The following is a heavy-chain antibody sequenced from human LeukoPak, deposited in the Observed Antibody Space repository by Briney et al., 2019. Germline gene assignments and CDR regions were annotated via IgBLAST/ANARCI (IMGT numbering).Heavy chain of an antibody. CDR1: GFTFGDYA. CDR3: TRDLTDYDYVWGSYRPLGGFDY. V-gene: IGHV3-49*03. J-gene: IGHJ4*02. D-gene: IGHD3-16*02. Sequence: GGSPRLSCTASGFTFGDYAMSWFRQAPGKGLEWVGFIRSKAYGGTTEYAASVKGRFTISRDDSKSIAYLQMNSLKTEDTAVYYCTRDLTDYDYVWGSYRPLGGFDYWGQGTLVTVSS. CDR2: IRSKAYGGTT.